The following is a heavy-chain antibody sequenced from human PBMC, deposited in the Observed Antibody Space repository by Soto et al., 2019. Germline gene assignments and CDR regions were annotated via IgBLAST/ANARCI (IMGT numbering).Heavy chain of an antibody. D-gene: IGHD3-16*01. J-gene: IGHJ6*02. CDR2: FTTGGDSI. CDR1: GFSFKIYD. CDR3: ARPASLSLIWGHGGDV. Sequence: EVQVVESGGGLVKPGGSLRLSCATSGFSFKIYDMNWFRQAPGRGLEWVASFTTGGDSIQYADSVRGRFTISRDNAKCSLFLQMISLRGEDTAVYYCARPASLSLIWGHGGDVWGQGTTVTVS. V-gene: IGHV3-21*02.